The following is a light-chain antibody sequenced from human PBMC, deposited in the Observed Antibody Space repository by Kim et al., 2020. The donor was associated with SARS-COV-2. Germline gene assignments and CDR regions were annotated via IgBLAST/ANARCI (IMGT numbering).Light chain of an antibody. J-gene: IGLJ3*02. CDR1: SLRTYY. V-gene: IGLV3-19*01. CDR3: NFRDSSAYRWV. CDR2: GNN. Sequence: SSELTQDPAVSVALGQTVRITCQGDSLRTYYATWFQQKPGQAPVLVTYGNNNRPSGIPDRFSGSSSGNTASLTITGAQAEDEADYYCNFRDSSAYRWVFGGGTKLTVL.